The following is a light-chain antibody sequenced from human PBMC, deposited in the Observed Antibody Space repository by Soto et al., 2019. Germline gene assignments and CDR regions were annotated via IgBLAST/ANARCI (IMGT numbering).Light chain of an antibody. CDR2: ATS. J-gene: IGKJ1*01. V-gene: IGKV3-20*01. Sequence: EVVLTQSPGTLSLSPGERATLSCRASQSVSSNYLAWYQQKPGQAPRLLIYATSSRATGIPDRFSGSGSGTDFTLTISRLEPEDSAVYYCQQYDTWHVWTFGQGTKVDIK. CDR1: QSVSSNY. CDR3: QQYDTWHVWT.